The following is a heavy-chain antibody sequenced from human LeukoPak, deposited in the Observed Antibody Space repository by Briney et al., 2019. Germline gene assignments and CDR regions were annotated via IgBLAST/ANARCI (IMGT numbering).Heavy chain of an antibody. D-gene: IGHD7-27*01. V-gene: IGHV4-39*01. J-gene: IGHJ4*02. CDR2: IYYSGST. CDR3: ARQANPGDLDY. CDR1: GGSISSSSYY. Sequence: SETLSLTCTVYGGSISSSSYYWGWIRQPPGKGLEWIGSIYYSGSTYYNPSLKSRVTISVYTSKNQFSLKLSAVTAADTAVYYCARQANPGDLDYWGQGTLVTVSS.